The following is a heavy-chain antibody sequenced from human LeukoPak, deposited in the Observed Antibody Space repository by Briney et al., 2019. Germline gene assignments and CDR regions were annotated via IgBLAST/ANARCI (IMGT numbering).Heavy chain of an antibody. V-gene: IGHV3-21*01. CDR1: GFTFSSYS. Sequence: GGSLRLSCAASGFTFSSYSMNWVRQAPGKGLEWVSSISSSSSYIYYADSVKGRFTISRDNAKNSLYLQVNSLRAEDAAVYYCAREGYCTNGVCSPADYGMDVWGQGTTVTVSS. CDR2: ISSSSSYI. CDR3: AREGYCTNGVCSPADYGMDV. D-gene: IGHD2-8*01. J-gene: IGHJ6*02.